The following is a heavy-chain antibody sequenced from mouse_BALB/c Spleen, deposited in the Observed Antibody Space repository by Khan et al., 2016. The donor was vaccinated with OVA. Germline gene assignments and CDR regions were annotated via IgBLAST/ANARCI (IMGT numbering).Heavy chain of an antibody. J-gene: IGHJ4*01. CDR3: DRWFYGYSSLYAMDY. CDR2: IWSDGST. D-gene: IGHD2-2*01. Sequence: QVQLKQSGPGLVAPSQSLSITCTVSGFSLTSYGIHWVRQPPGKGLEWLVVIWSDGSTNYNSVLKSRLSISKDNSKSHVFLKMNSLQTDDTAIYYCDRWFYGYSSLYAMDYWGQGTSVTVSS. CDR1: GFSLTSYG. V-gene: IGHV2-6*02.